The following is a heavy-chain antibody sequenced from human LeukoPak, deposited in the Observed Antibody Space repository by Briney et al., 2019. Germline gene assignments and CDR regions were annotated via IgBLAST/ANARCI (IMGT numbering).Heavy chain of an antibody. CDR1: GGPISNYY. CDR2: VYNSGIT. CDR3: ARAGRIAARQNWFDP. D-gene: IGHD6-6*01. V-gene: IGHV4-59*12. Sequence: PSETLSLTCTVSGGPISNYYWSWIRQPPGQGLEWIGYVYNSGITDYNPSLKSRLTISLDTSKNQFSLKLSSVTAADTAVYYCARAGRIAARQNWFDPWGQGTLVTVSS. J-gene: IGHJ5*02.